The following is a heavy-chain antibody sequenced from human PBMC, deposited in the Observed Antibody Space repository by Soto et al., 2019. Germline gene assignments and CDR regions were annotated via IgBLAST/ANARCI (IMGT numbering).Heavy chain of an antibody. CDR1: GGSISSSSYY. CDR2: IFYSGTT. CDR3: ARLAGYKYGFYY. J-gene: IGHJ4*02. V-gene: IGHV4-39*01. Sequence: PSETLSLTCSVSGGSISSSSYYWGWIRQPPGKGLEWVGNIFYSGTTYYNPSLKSRVTISVDTSKNQFSLRLSSVTAADTALYYCARLAGYKYGFYYWGQGTLVTVS. D-gene: IGHD5-18*01.